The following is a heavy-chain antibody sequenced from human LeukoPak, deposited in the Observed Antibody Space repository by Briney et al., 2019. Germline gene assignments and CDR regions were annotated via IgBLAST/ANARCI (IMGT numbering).Heavy chain of an antibody. Sequence: GGSLRLSCATSGFIFRSYWMSWVRQAPGKGLEWVANIKQDGSDRYYVDSVKGRFTISRDNAKNSLYLQMNSLGAEDAAVYYCATHDVLTGYPYFDNWGQGTLVTVSS. CDR1: GFIFRSYW. J-gene: IGHJ4*02. CDR2: IKQDGSDR. CDR3: ATHDVLTGYPYFDN. V-gene: IGHV3-7*01. D-gene: IGHD3-9*01.